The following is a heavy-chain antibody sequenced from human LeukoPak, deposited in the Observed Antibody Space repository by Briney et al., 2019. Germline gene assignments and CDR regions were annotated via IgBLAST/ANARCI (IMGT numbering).Heavy chain of an antibody. CDR3: AKDRDIVVVPAAPHY. CDR1: GFTISNNY. J-gene: IGHJ4*02. Sequence: GGSLRLSCAASGFTISNNYMNWVRQAPGKGLEWVSLIYSGGDTYYADSAKGRFTISRDHSKNTLYLQMNSLRVEDTAVYYCAKDRDIVVVPAAPHYWGQGTLVTVSS. D-gene: IGHD2-2*01. V-gene: IGHV3-66*01. CDR2: IYSGGDT.